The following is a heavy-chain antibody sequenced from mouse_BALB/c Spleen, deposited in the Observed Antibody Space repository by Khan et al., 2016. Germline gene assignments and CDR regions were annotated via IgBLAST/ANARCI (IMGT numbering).Heavy chain of an antibody. Sequence: GELVESGGGLVQPGGSLKLSCAASGFTFSSYTMSWVRQTPEKRLEWVTNISNGGGSTYYPDTVKGRFTISRDNAKNTLYLQMSSLKSEDTAMYYCARHSGFPWFAYWGQGTLVTVSA. CDR2: ISNGGGST. D-gene: IGHD3-2*02. V-gene: IGHV5-12-2*01. J-gene: IGHJ3*01. CDR3: ARHSGFPWFAY. CDR1: GFTFSSYT.